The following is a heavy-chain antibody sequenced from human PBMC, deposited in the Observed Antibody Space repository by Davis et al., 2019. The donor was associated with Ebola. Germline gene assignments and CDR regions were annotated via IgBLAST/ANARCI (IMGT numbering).Heavy chain of an antibody. Sequence: PGGSLRLSCVVSGFTFSGYGMHWVRQAPGKGLEWVSGISWNSGSIGYADSVKGRFTISRDKPQNSLFLQMNSLRAGDTAIYYCARGHDFWSSFQINDAFDIWGKGTMVTVSP. V-gene: IGHV3-9*01. CDR3: ARGHDFWSSFQINDAFDI. D-gene: IGHD3-3*01. J-gene: IGHJ3*02. CDR2: ISWNSGSI. CDR1: GFTFSGYG.